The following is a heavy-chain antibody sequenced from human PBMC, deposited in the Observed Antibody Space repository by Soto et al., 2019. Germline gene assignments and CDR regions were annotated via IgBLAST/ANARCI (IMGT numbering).Heavy chain of an antibody. CDR2: ISSSSSYI. CDR1: GFTFSSYS. J-gene: IGHJ4*02. CDR3: ARDQPGYSYGYGLGY. D-gene: IGHD5-18*01. V-gene: IGHV3-21*01. Sequence: EVQLVESGGGLVKPGGSLRLSCAASGFTFSSYSMNWVRQAPGKGLEWVSSISSSSSYIHYADSVKGRFTISRDNAKNSLYLHMNSLGAEDTAVYYCARDQPGYSYGYGLGYWGQGTLVTVSS.